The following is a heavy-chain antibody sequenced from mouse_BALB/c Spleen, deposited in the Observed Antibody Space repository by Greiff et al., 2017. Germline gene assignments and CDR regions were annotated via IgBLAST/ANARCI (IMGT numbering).Heavy chain of an antibody. CDR3: NASPLREDY. Sequence: EVKLVESGAELVRSGASVKLSCTASGFNIKDYYMHWVKQRPEQGLEWIGWIDPENGDTEYAPKFQGKATMTADTSSNTAYLQLSSLTSEDTAVYYCNASPLREDYWGQGTTLTVSS. V-gene: IGHV14-4*02. J-gene: IGHJ2*01. CDR1: GFNIKDYY. CDR2: IDPENGDT. D-gene: IGHD2-4*01.